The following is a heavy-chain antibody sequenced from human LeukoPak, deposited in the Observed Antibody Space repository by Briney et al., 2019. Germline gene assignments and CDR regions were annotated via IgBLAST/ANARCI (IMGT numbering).Heavy chain of an antibody. CDR2: IWYDGSNK. J-gene: IGHJ4*02. D-gene: IGHD1-26*01. Sequence: PGRSLRLSCAASGFTFSSYGLHWVRQAPGKGLEWVAVIWYDGSNKYYADSVKGRFTISRDNSKITLYLQMNSLRAEDTAVYYCARASGSYDYWGQGTLVTVSS. V-gene: IGHV3-33*01. CDR3: ARASGSYDY. CDR1: GFTFSSYG.